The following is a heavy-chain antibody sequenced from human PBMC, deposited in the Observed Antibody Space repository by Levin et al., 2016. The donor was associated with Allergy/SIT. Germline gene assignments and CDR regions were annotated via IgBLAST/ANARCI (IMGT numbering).Heavy chain of an antibody. CDR3: GRGTRVRGAYWFDP. J-gene: IGHJ5*02. V-gene: IGHV2-70*01. CDR1: GFSLITSGMC. D-gene: IGHD3-10*01. Sequence: SGPTLVKPTQTLTLTCTFSGFSLITSGMCVSWIRQPPGKALEWLALIDWDDDKHYSPSLKTRLTISKDTSKNQVVLTVTNVDPVDTATYYCGRGTRVRGAYWFDPWGQGILVTVSS. CDR2: IDWDDDK.